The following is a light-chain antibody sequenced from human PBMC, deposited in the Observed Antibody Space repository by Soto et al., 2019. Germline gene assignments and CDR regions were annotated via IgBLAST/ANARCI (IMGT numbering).Light chain of an antibody. CDR2: VAS. CDR1: QGIAND. V-gene: IGKV1-17*01. CDR3: LQHNSYPWT. J-gene: IGKJ1*01. Sequence: DIQMTHSPSSLSASVGDRVTITCRASQGIANDLGWYQQKPGKAPKRLIYVASNLQSGVPSRFSGSGSGTEFALTISSLQPEDVATYYCLQHNSYPWTFGQGTKVEIK.